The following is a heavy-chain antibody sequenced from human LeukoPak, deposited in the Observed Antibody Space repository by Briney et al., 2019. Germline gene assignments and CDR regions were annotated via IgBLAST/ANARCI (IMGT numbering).Heavy chain of an antibody. J-gene: IGHJ4*02. CDR3: ARVEYAGEEGYFDF. CDR2: IYYSGST. D-gene: IGHD2-8*01. CDR1: GGSIRSGDYY. V-gene: IGHV4-31*03. Sequence: TSETLSLTCTVSGGSIRSGDYYWSWIRQHPGKGLEWIEYIYYSGSTYYNPSLKSRLTISVDTSKNQFSLKLSSVTAADTAVYYCARVEYAGEEGYFDFWGQGTLVTVSS.